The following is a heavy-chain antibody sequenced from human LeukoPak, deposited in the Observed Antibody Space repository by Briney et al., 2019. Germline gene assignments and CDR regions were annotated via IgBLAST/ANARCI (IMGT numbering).Heavy chain of an antibody. D-gene: IGHD4-11*01. CDR3: ARYAMTNTVSYGMDV. CDR1: GGSFSGYY. Sequence: SETLSLTCAVYGGSFSGYYWSWIRQHPGKGLEWIGYIYYSGSTYYNPSLKSRVTISVDTSKNQFSLKLSSVTAADTAVYYCARYAMTNTVSYGMDVWGQGTTVTVSS. J-gene: IGHJ6*02. CDR2: IYYSGST. V-gene: IGHV4-31*11.